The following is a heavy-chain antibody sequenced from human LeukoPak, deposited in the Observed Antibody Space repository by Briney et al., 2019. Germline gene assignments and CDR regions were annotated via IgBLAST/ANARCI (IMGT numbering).Heavy chain of an antibody. Sequence: ASVKVSCKASGYTFTGYYMHWVRQAPGQGLEWMGWINPNSGGTNYAQKFQGWVTMTRDTSISTAYMELSRLRSDDTAVYYCARVTYDNYYDSSGYYAAWGQGTLVTVSS. CDR3: ARVTYDNYYDSSGYYAA. CDR2: INPNSGGT. V-gene: IGHV1-2*04. J-gene: IGHJ5*02. CDR1: GYTFTGYY. D-gene: IGHD3-22*01.